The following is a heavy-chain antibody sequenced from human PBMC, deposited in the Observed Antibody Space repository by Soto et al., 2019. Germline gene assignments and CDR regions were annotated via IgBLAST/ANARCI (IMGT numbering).Heavy chain of an antibody. J-gene: IGHJ4*02. CDR3: ATVHFDFWSGYPMPNDFDY. CDR2: FDPEDGET. D-gene: IGHD3-3*01. V-gene: IGHV1-24*01. Sequence: ASVKVSCKVSGYTLTELYMHWVRQAPGKGLEWMGGFDPEDGETIYAQKFQGRVTMTEDTSTDTAYMELSSLRSEDTSVYYCATVHFDFWSGYPMPNDFDYWGQGTLVTVSS. CDR1: GYTLTELY.